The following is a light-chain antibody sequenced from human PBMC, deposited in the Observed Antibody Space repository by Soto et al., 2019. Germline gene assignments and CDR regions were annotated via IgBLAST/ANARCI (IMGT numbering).Light chain of an antibody. CDR1: QRVSSN. V-gene: IGKV3-11*01. J-gene: IGKJ4*01. CDR2: DAS. Sequence: EVEMTQSPATVSVSPGERVTLSCRASQRVSSNVAWYQQKPGQAPRLLIYDASNRATGIPARFSGSGSGTDFTLTISSLEPEDFAVYYCQQRSNWPRLTFGGGTKVEIK. CDR3: QQRSNWPRLT.